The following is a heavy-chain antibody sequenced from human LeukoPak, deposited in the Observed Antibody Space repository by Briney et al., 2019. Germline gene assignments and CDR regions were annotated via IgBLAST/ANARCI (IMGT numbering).Heavy chain of an antibody. CDR3: AREVTSGYDY. Sequence: GGSLRLSCAASGFIFSSYEMNWVRQAPGKGLEWVSYISSSGSTIYYADSVKGRFTISRDNAKNSLYLQMNSLRTEDTAVYYCAREVTSGYDYWGQGTLVTVSS. V-gene: IGHV3-48*03. J-gene: IGHJ4*02. D-gene: IGHD3-9*01. CDR2: ISSSGSTI. CDR1: GFIFSSYE.